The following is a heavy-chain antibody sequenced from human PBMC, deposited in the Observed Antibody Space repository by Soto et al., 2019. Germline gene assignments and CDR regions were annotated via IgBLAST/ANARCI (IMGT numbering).Heavy chain of an antibody. J-gene: IGHJ3*02. CDR2: IWYDGSNK. Sequence: QVQLVESGGGVVQPGRSLRLSCAASGFTFSSYGMHWVRQAPGKGLEWVAVIWYDGSNKYYADSVKGRFTISRDNSKNTLYLQMNSLRAEDTAVYYCAREDYDTAAGAFDIWGQGTMVTVSS. CDR1: GFTFSSYG. V-gene: IGHV3-33*01. D-gene: IGHD6-13*01. CDR3: AREDYDTAAGAFDI.